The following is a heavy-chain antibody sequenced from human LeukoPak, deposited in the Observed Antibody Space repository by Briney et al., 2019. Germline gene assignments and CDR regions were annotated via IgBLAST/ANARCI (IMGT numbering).Heavy chain of an antibody. D-gene: IGHD3-10*01. CDR1: GFTFSSYG. CDR3: AKTYYYGSGSYRQYFDY. J-gene: IGHJ4*02. CDR2: ISGSGGST. V-gene: IGHV3-23*01. Sequence: GGSLRLSCAASGFTFSSYGMSWVRQAPGKGLEWVSAISGSGGSTYYADSVKGRFTISRDNSKNTLYLQMNSLRAEDTAVYYCAKTYYYGSGSYRQYFDYWGQGTLVTVSS.